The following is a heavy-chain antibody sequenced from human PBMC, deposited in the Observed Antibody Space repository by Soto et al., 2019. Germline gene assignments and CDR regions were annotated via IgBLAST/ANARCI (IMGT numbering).Heavy chain of an antibody. V-gene: IGHV2-5*02. Sequence: QITLKESGPTLVKPTQTLTPTCTFSGFSLTTGGVGVGWIRQPPGKALEWLALLYWDDDKRYSPSLKTRLAITKDTAKNQVVLTLTNMDPVDTATYYCAHRKDYGSGSTKGGFGYWGQGALVTVSS. CDR3: AHRKDYGSGSTKGGFGY. CDR1: GFSLTTGGVG. D-gene: IGHD3-10*01. J-gene: IGHJ4*02. CDR2: LYWDDDK.